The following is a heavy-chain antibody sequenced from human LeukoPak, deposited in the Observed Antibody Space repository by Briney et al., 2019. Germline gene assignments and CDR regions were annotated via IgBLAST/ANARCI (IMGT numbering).Heavy chain of an antibody. CDR1: GGSISSSSSY. J-gene: IGHJ4*02. V-gene: IGHV4-39*01. Sequence: SETLSLTCTVSGGSISSSSSYWGWIRQPPGKGLEWIGSIRYSGKTYYNPSLKSRVTMSVDTSKNQFSLRLSSVTAADTAVYSCARHYCDSSGSAYYFDYWGQGTLVTVSS. D-gene: IGHD3-22*01. CDR2: IRYSGKT. CDR3: ARHYCDSSGSAYYFDY.